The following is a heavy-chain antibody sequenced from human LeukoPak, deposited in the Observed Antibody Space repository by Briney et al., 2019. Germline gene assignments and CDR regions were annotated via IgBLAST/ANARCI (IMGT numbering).Heavy chain of an antibody. CDR3: ARRWPTSGYYYFDY. V-gene: IGHV4-31*03. D-gene: IGHD5-12*01. J-gene: IGHJ4*02. CDR1: DGSISSGGYY. CDR2: IHYSGST. Sequence: PSQTLSLTCTVSDGSISSGGYYWSWIRQHPGKGLEWIGFIHYSGSTSYNPSLKSRVTISVDTSKNQFSLKLSFVTAADTAVYFCARRWPTSGYYYFDYWGQGTLVTVSS.